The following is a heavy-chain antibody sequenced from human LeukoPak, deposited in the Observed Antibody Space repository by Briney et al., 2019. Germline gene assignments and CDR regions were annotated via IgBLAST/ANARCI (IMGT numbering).Heavy chain of an antibody. CDR2: ISSSSSYI. V-gene: IGHV3-21*01. D-gene: IGHD2-2*01. J-gene: IGHJ5*02. Sequence: AGGSLRLSCAASGLTFNSYSMNWVRQAPGKGLEWVSSISSSSSYIYYADSVKGRFTISRDNAKNSLYLQMNSLRDEDTAVCYCARAPARYCSSTSCYGFDPWGQGTLVTVSS. CDR3: ARAPARYCSSTSCYGFDP. CDR1: GLTFNSYS.